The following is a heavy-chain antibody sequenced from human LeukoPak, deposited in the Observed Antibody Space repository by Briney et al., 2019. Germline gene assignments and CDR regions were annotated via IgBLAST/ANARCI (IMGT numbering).Heavy chain of an antibody. CDR3: ARGTAYYVNDY. V-gene: IGHV3-53*01. D-gene: IGHD1-26*01. Sequence: GGSLRLSCAASGFTVSSNYMTWVRQAPGKGLEWVSIIYSDGSTYYADSAKGRFTVSRDNAKNSLYLQMNSLRAEDTAVNYCARGTAYYVNDYWGQGALVTVSS. J-gene: IGHJ4*02. CDR1: GFTVSSNY. CDR2: IYSDGST.